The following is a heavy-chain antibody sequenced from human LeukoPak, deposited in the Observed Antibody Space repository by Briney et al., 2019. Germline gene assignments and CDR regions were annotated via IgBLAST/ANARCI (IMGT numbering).Heavy chain of an antibody. CDR1: GGSIMSYY. J-gene: IGHJ4*02. CDR3: ARGSYASGFGVDY. Sequence: SETLSLTCTVSGGSIMSYYWSWIRQPPGEGLEWIGYIYYSWSTNYNPSLQSRVTIAVDTSKNQFSLKLSSVTAADTAVYYCARGSYASGFGVDYWGQGTLVTVSS. D-gene: IGHD6-19*01. CDR2: IYYSWST. V-gene: IGHV4-59*01.